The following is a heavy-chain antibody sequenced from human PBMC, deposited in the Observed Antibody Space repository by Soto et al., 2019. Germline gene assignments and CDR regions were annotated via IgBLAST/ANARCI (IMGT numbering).Heavy chain of an antibody. Sequence: ASVTVSCKASGYTFTSYVISLVRQATGQGLEWMGWISAYNGNTNYAQKLQGRVNMTTHTSTSTDYVELRSLRSDDTAVYYCARAYCCDRSGYYVSGDYFDYWGQGTLVTVSS. V-gene: IGHV1-18*01. J-gene: IGHJ4*02. CDR3: ARAYCCDRSGYYVSGDYFDY. CDR1: GYTFTSYV. D-gene: IGHD3-22*01. CDR2: ISAYNGNT.